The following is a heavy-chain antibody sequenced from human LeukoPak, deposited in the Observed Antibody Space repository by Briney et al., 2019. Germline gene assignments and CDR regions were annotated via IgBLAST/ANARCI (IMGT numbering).Heavy chain of an antibody. CDR1: GGSISSGGYY. CDR3: ARDMVTPGGYYYYGMDV. V-gene: IGHV4-31*03. Sequence: SQTLSLTCTVSGGSISSGGYYWSWIRQHPGKGLEWIGYIYYSGSAYYNPSLKSRVTVSVDTSKNQFSLKLSSVTAADTAVYYCARDMVTPGGYYYYGMDVWGQGTTVTVSS. D-gene: IGHD4-23*01. CDR2: IYYSGSA. J-gene: IGHJ6*02.